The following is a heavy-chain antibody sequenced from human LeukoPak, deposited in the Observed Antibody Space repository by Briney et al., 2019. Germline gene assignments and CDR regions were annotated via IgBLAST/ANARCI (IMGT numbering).Heavy chain of an antibody. CDR1: GDSIRSTSHY. J-gene: IGHJ6*03. Sequence: SETLSLTCIVSGDSIRSTSHYWAWIRQSPGRRLEWIGSIYYSGSTYYNPSLKSRVTISVVTSKNQFSLSLTSVIAADTAVYYCARGYSKKRGYYYYYMDVRGKGTTVTVSS. CDR2: IYYSGST. V-gene: IGHV4-39*01. D-gene: IGHD4-11*01. CDR3: ARGYSKKRGYYYYYMDV.